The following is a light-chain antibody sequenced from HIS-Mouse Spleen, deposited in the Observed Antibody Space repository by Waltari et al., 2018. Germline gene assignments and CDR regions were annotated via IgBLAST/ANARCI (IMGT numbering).Light chain of an antibody. CDR3: CSYAGSYPVV. Sequence: QSALTQPASVSGSPGQSITISCTGTSSDVGSYNLVSWYQQHPGKAPKLMIYYVSKRPSGVPDRFSGSKSGNTASLTISGLQAEDEADYYCCSYAGSYPVVFGGGTKLTVL. CDR2: YVS. J-gene: IGLJ2*01. V-gene: IGLV2-23*02. CDR1: SSDVGSYNL.